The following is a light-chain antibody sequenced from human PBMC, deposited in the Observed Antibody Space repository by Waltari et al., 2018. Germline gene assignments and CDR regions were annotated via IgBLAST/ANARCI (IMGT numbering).Light chain of an antibody. J-gene: IGKJ2*01. CDR1: QDISTW. V-gene: IGKV1-12*01. CDR2: ASS. CDR3: QQGYNTPYT. Sequence: DIQMTQSPSSLSASVGDKVTIPCRASQDISTWLAWYQQKPGKAPHLLIYASSSLQTGVPSRFSGGGSGTDYTLTISSLQPKDFATYYCQQGYNTPYTFGQGT.